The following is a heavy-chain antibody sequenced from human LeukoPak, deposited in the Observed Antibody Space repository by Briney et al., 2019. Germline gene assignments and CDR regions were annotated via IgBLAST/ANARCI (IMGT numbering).Heavy chain of an antibody. Sequence: SQTLTLTCTLSGGPLRRGDYYWTRICQPPGKVLEWNEYFYYSGSTCYNPAPKSRVTISVYKSKNQSSEQLSSGTAADTALCYCAREVLGVVQYQPPKVGNNAFDVWGQGTMVTVSS. CDR1: GGPLRRGDYY. V-gene: IGHV4-30-4*08. D-gene: IGHD2-2*01. J-gene: IGHJ3*01. CDR3: AREVLGVVQYQPPKVGNNAFDV. CDR2: FYYSGST.